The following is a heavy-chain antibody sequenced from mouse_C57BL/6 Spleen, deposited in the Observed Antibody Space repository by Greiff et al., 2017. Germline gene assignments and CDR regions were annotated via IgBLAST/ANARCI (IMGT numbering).Heavy chain of an antibody. CDR2: IDPSDSYT. Sequence: QVQLQQPGAELVMPGASVKLSCKASGYTFTSYWMHWVKQRPGQGLEWIGEIDPSDSYTNYNQKFKGKSTLTVDKSSSTAYMQLSSLTSEDSAVYYCGLYYGNPFAYWGQGTLVTVSA. CDR1: GYTFTSYW. CDR3: GLYYGNPFAY. V-gene: IGHV1-69*01. J-gene: IGHJ3*01. D-gene: IGHD2-1*01.